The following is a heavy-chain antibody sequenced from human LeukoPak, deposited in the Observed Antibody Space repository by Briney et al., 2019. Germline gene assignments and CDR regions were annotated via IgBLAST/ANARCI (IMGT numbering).Heavy chain of an antibody. CDR2: IYYSGST. CDR3: ARDNPNCSSISCYTYFDY. CDR1: GGSISSHY. D-gene: IGHD2-2*02. V-gene: IGHV4-59*11. J-gene: IGHJ4*02. Sequence: SETLSLTCTVSGGSISSHYWSWIRQPPGKGLEWIGYIYYSGSTNYNPSLKSRVTISVDTSKNQFSLKLSSVTAADTAVYYCARDNPNCSSISCYTYFDYWGQGTLVTVSS.